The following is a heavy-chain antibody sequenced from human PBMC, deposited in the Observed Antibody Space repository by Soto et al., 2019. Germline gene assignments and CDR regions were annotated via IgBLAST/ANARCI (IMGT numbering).Heavy chain of an antibody. J-gene: IGHJ4*02. Sequence: EVQLLESGGGLVQPGGSLRLSCAASGFTFSSYAMSWVRQAPGKGLEWVSAISGSGGSTYYADSVKGRFTSSRDNSKNTLYLQMNSLRAEDTAVYYCAKGNCSSTSCPFDFDYWGQGTLVTVSS. V-gene: IGHV3-23*01. CDR2: ISGSGGST. CDR1: GFTFSSYA. D-gene: IGHD2-2*01. CDR3: AKGNCSSTSCPFDFDY.